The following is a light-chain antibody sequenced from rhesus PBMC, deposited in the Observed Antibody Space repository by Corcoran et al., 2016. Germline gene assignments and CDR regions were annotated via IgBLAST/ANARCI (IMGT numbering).Light chain of an antibody. V-gene: IGLV2-32*01. CDR1: SSDIGGYNY. J-gene: IGLJ1*01. Sequence: QAALTQPRSVSGSPGQSVTISCTGTSSDIGGYNYVSWYQQHPGTAPKLMIYEVSKRPSGVSDRFSGSKSGNTASLTISGLQAEDEADYYCCSYACSDTYSCGAGTRLTVL. CDR3: CSYACSDTYS. CDR2: EVS.